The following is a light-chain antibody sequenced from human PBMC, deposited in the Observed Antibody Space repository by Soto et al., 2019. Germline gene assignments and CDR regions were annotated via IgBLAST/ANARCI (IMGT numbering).Light chain of an antibody. J-gene: IGKJ1*01. CDR3: QQYEYWPRR. Sequence: EIVLTQSPGTLSLSQGERATLSCRASQSVSNNYLAWYQQKPGQAPRLLIYGASNRATGIPDRFSGSGSGTEFTLTIISFESDDFTVYYCQQYEYWPRRFCQGTKVDIK. V-gene: IGKV3-20*01. CDR2: GAS. CDR1: QSVSNNY.